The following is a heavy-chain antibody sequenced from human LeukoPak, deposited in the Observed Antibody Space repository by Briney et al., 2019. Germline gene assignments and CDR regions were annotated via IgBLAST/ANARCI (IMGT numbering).Heavy chain of an antibody. CDR3: ARDGTYYYDSSGYSDH. V-gene: IGHV1-2*02. CDR2: INPNSGGT. CDR1: GYTFTGYY. J-gene: IGHJ5*02. Sequence: GASVKVPCKASGYTFTGYYMHWVRQAPGQGLEWMGWINPNSGGTNYAQKFQGRVTMTRDTSISTAYMELSRLRSDDTAVYYCARDGTYYYDSSGYSDHWGQGTLVTVSS. D-gene: IGHD3-22*01.